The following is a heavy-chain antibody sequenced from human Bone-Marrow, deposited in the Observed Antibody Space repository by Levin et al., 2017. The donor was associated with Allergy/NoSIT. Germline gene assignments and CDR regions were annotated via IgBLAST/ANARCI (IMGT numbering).Heavy chain of an antibody. CDR2: IGGSSSVT. CDR3: SRDRNPSDTSSYLWGSYRHEAHNFYYGMDV. Sequence: QTSETLSLTCAASGFTFSTYGMNWVRQAPGQGLEWISYIGGSSSVTYYKDSVKGRFTISRDDAKNSVYLHMSSLRDEDTAVYYCSRDRNPSDTSSYLWGSYRHEAHNFYYGMDVWGQGTTVTVSS. J-gene: IGHJ6*02. CDR1: GFTFSTYG. D-gene: IGHD3-16*02. V-gene: IGHV3-48*02.